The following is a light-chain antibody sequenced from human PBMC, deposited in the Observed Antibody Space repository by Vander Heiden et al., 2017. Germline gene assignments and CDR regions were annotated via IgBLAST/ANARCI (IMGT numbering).Light chain of an antibody. CDR2: IND. J-gene: IGLJ1*01. V-gene: IGLV1-44*01. CDR3: AAWDDSLNGLYV. Sequence: QSVLTQPPSASGPPGQRVTISCSGSRSNIGRYPVSWYQHRPGTAPKLLMSINDQRPSGVPDRFSGSKSGTSASLAISGLQSEDEADYYCAAWDDSLNGLYVFGTGTKVTVL. CDR1: RSNIGRYP.